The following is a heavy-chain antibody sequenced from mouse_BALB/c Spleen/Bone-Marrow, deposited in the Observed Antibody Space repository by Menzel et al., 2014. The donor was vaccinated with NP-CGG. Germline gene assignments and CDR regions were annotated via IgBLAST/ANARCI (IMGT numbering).Heavy chain of an antibody. Sequence: EVKVVESGAELVKPGASVKLSCTASGFNIKDTYMHWVKQRPEQGLEWIGRIDPANGYTKFDPKFQGKATITADTSSNTAYLQLSSLTSEDTVVYYCARGTTVVSYYAMDYWGQGTSVTVSS. V-gene: IGHV14-3*02. CDR1: GFNIKDTY. CDR3: ARGTTVVSYYAMDY. J-gene: IGHJ4*01. D-gene: IGHD1-1*01. CDR2: IDPANGYT.